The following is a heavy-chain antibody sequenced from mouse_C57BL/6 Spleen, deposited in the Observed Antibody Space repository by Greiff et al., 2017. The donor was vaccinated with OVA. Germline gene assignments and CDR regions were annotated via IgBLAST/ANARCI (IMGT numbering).Heavy chain of an antibody. D-gene: IGHD3-3*01. CDR3: ARVGDFYFDY. CDR2: IDPSDSYT. J-gene: IGHJ2*01. Sequence: VQLQQSGAELVRPGTSVKLSCKASGYTFTSYWMHWVKQRPGQGLEWIGVIDPSDSYTNYNQKFKGKATLTVDTSSSTAYMQLRSLTSEDSAVYYCARVGDFYFDYWGQGTTLAVSS. V-gene: IGHV1-59*01. CDR1: GYTFTSYW.